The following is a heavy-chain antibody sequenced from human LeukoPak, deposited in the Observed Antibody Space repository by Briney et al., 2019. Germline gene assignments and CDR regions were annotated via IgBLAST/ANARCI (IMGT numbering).Heavy chain of an antibody. CDR1: GYTFTTYY. V-gene: IGHV1-46*01. CDR2: INPSGGST. J-gene: IGHJ3*02. Sequence: ASVRVSCKASGYTFTTYYMHWVRQAPGQGLEWMGVINPSGGSTTYVQKFQGRVSMTRDTSTSTVYMELSSLRSEDTAVYYCARAGLMVTPTYTFDIWGQGTTVTVSS. CDR3: ARAGLMVTPTYTFDI. D-gene: IGHD4-23*01.